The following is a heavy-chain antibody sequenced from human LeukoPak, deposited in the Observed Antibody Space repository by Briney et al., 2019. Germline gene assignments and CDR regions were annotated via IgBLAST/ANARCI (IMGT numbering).Heavy chain of an antibody. J-gene: IGHJ4*02. CDR2: ISHSGTT. CDR1: GGSIDITNY. D-gene: IGHD2/OR15-2a*01. Sequence: SETLSLTCAVSGGSIDITNYWSWVRQAPGKGLEWIGEISHSGTTNYSPSLRSRVAMSLDRANNQFSLNLTSVTDADTAVYYCTRENRPFCPFAYWGQGVLVTVSS. V-gene: IGHV4-4*02. CDR3: TRENRPFCPFAY.